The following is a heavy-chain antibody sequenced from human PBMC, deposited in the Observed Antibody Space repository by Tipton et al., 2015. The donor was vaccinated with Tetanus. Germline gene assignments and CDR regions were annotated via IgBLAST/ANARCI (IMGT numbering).Heavy chain of an antibody. J-gene: IGHJ4*02. CDR2: IYYSGST. CDR3: ARVSRRNFYFDY. D-gene: IGHD2/OR15-2a*01. V-gene: IGHV4-31*03. CDR1: GGSISSGGYF. Sequence: TLSLTCTVSGGSISSGGYFWNWIRQHPGKGPEWIGYIYYSGSTYYNPSLKSRITISVDTSRNQFSLNLTSVTVADSAVYFCARVSRRNFYFDYWGPGAQVTVSS.